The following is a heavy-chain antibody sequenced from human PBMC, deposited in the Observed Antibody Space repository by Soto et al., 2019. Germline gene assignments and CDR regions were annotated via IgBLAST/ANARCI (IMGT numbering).Heavy chain of an antibody. D-gene: IGHD3-16*01. Sequence: QLQESGPGLVEPSGTLSLTCAVSRGSMSSSDWWCWVRQAPGKGLEWIGETYHSGNTNYNPSLKSRVTLSVDNSKNQFSLTLTSVTAADTGVYYCATWGSTAFDMWGQGTMVTVSS. CDR2: TYHSGNT. V-gene: IGHV4-4*02. CDR3: ATWGSTAFDM. CDR1: RGSMSSSDW. J-gene: IGHJ3*02.